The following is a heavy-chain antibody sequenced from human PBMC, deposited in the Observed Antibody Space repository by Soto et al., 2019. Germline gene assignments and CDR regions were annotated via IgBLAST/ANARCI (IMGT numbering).Heavy chain of an antibody. V-gene: IGHV4-34*01. CDR2: INHSGST. CDR3: ARAGNYYDFWSGYYNRGPYYNYGMDV. J-gene: IGHJ6*02. D-gene: IGHD3-3*01. CDR1: GGSFSGYY. Sequence: SETLSLTCAVYGGSFSGYYWSWIRKPPGKXLEWIGEINHSGSTNYNPSLKSRVTISVDTSNNQFSLKLSSVTAADTAVYYCARAGNYYDFWSGYYNRGPYYNYGMDVWGQGTTVTVSS.